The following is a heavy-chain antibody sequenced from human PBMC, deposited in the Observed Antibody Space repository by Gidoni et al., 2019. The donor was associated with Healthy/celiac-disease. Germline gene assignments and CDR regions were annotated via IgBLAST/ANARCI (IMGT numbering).Heavy chain of an antibody. CDR3: AKDPQITMIVVVISAFDI. D-gene: IGHD3-22*01. CDR1: GFTFSSCA. V-gene: IGHV3-23*01. Sequence: EVQLLESGGGLVQPGGSLRLYCAASGFTFSSCARSWFRQAPGKGLGWGSAISGSGGSTYYADSVKGRFTISRDNSKNTLYLQMNSLRAEDTAVYYCAKDPQITMIVVVISAFDIWGQGTMVTVSS. J-gene: IGHJ3*02. CDR2: ISGSGGST.